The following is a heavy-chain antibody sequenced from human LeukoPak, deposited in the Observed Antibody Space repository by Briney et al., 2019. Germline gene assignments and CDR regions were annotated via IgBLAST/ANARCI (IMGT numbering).Heavy chain of an antibody. Sequence: ASVKVSCKASGYTFTGYYMHWVRQATGQGLEWMGWMNPNSGNTGYAQKFQGRVTMTRNTSISTAYMELSSLRSEDTAVYYCAVNVGTMVRGVIITEDYWGQGTLVTVSS. CDR2: MNPNSGNT. CDR1: GYTFTGYY. V-gene: IGHV1-8*02. D-gene: IGHD3-10*01. CDR3: AVNVGTMVRGVIITEDY. J-gene: IGHJ4*02.